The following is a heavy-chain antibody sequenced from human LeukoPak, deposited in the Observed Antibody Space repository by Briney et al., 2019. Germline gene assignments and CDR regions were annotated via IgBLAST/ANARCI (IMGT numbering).Heavy chain of an antibody. CDR3: ARPNITSYYDSRGYDAFDV. CDR1: GYRFSAYC. D-gene: IGHD3-22*01. CDR2: IYPDDSDT. J-gene: IGHJ3*01. Sequence: GESLKISCKGSGYRFSAYCIAWVRQMPGKGLEWMGIIYPDDSDTRYSPSFQGQVTISADKSVSTAYLQWSSLKASDTAMYFCARPNITSYYDSRGYDAFDVWGQGTIVTVSS. V-gene: IGHV5-51*01.